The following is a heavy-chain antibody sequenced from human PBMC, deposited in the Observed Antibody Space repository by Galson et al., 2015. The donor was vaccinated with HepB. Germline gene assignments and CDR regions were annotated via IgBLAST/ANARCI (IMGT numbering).Heavy chain of an antibody. V-gene: IGHV4-4*02. CDR3: ATGHDYGDPLFDY. CDR1: GGSISSSNW. D-gene: IGHD4-17*01. J-gene: IGHJ4*02. CDR2: IYHSGST. Sequence: ETLSLTCAVSGGSISSSNWWSWVRQPPGKGLEWIGEIYHSGSTNYNPSLKSRVTISVDKSKNQFSLKLSSVTAADTAVYYCATGHDYGDPLFDYWGQGTLVTVSS.